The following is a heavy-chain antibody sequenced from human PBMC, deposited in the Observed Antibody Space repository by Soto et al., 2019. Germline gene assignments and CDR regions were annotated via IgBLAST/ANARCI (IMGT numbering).Heavy chain of an antibody. Sequence: QVQLVQSGTAVKKPGSSVKVSCKASGGTFSTLSVSWVRQAPGQGLEWMGGIIPIYGRPVYAQKFQGRVTITADESTSIVYMELSSLSSEDTAVYYCARAPYEDYAVPEPNYFDSWGQGTLVTVSS. V-gene: IGHV1-69*01. J-gene: IGHJ4*02. CDR3: ARAPYEDYAVPEPNYFDS. D-gene: IGHD4-17*01. CDR2: IIPIYGRP. CDR1: GGTFSTLS.